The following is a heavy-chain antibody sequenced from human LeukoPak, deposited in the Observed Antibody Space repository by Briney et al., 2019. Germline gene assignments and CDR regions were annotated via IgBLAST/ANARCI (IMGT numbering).Heavy chain of an antibody. CDR3: ARDPLIAVAGNDI. CDR2: IYSGGST. Sequence: GGSLRLSCAASGFTVSISYMSWVRQAPGKGLEWVSVIYSGGSTYYADSVKGRFTISRDNSKNTLYLQMNSLRAEDTAVYYCARDPLIAVAGNDIWGQGTMVTVSS. J-gene: IGHJ3*02. V-gene: IGHV3-66*01. CDR1: GFTVSISY. D-gene: IGHD6-13*01.